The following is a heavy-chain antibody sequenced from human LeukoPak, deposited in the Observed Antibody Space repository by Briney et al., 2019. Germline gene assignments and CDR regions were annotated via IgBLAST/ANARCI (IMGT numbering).Heavy chain of an antibody. CDR3: GSTTYNPTLKSSATISVDPSKNQFSLKLNSVTAADTAVYYCARLLKVGDPKGGAFDY. CDR2: IYYSGST. V-gene: IGHV4-59*08. D-gene: IGHD2/OR15-2a*01. Sequence: SETLSLTCTVSGGSISNYYWSWIRQPPGKGRECIGYIYYSGSTNYNPSLKSRVTISVDTSKNQFSLKLNSVTAAATALYYSGSTTYNPTLKSSATISVDPSKNQFSLKLNSVTAADTAVYYCARLLKVGDPKGGAFDYWGQGTLVTVSS. CDR1: GGSISNYY. J-gene: IGHJ4*02.